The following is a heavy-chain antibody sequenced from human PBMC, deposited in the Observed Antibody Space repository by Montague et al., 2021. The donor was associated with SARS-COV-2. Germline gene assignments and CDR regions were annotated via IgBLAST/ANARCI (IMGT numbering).Heavy chain of an antibody. Sequence: SLRLSCAASGFTFSTYAMHWVRQAPGKGLEFVSAITNNGGSTYYASSVKGRFTISRDNSKNTLYLQMGRLRSEDMAVYFCARSGLSGSYDYWGQGTLVTVSS. V-gene: IGHV3-64*01. CDR1: GFTFSTYA. CDR2: ITNNGGST. CDR3: ARSGLSGSYDY. J-gene: IGHJ4*02. D-gene: IGHD1-26*01.